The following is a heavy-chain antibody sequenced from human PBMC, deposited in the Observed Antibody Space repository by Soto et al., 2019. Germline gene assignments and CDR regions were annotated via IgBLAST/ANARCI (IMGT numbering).Heavy chain of an antibody. V-gene: IGHV4-39*01. CDR3: ARSAPNSPFDY. CDR1: GGSISSSSYY. CDR2: IYYSGST. Sequence: SETLSLTCTVSGGSISSSSYYWGWIRQPPGKGLEWIGSIYYSGSTYYNPSLKSRVTISVDTSKHSLYLQMNTLRTDYTAVYFCARSAPNSPFDYWGQATLVTVSS. J-gene: IGHJ4*02.